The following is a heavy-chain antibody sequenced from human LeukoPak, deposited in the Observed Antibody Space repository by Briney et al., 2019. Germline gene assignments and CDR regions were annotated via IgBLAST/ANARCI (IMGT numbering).Heavy chain of an antibody. J-gene: IGHJ4*02. CDR3: ARGGVVVVAATYFDY. CDR2: INHSGST. V-gene: IGHV4-34*01. Sequence: GSLRLSCAASGFTVSSNYMSWVRQPPGKGLEWIGEINHSGSTNYNPSLKSRVTISVDTSKNQFSLKLSSVTAADTAVYYCARGGVVVVAATYFDYWGQGTLVTVSS. CDR1: GFTVSSNY. D-gene: IGHD2-15*01.